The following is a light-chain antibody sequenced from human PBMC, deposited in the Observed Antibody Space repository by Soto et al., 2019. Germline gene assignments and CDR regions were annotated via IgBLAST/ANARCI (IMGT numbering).Light chain of an antibody. CDR1: QSVSSN. Sequence: EIVMTQSPATLSLSLGERATLSCRASQSVSSNLAWYPQKPGQAPRLLIYGASTRATGIPARFSGSGSGTEFTLTISSLQSEDFAVYYCQQYNNWPLTFGQGTKVDIK. J-gene: IGKJ1*01. CDR2: GAS. CDR3: QQYNNWPLT. V-gene: IGKV3-15*01.